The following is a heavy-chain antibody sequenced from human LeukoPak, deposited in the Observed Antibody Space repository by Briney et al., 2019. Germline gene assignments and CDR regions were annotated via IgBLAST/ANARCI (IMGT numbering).Heavy chain of an antibody. V-gene: IGHV3-23*01. CDR2: ISGSGGST. J-gene: IGHJ4*02. Sequence: GGSLRLSCAASGFTFSSYAMSWVRQAPGKGLEWVSAISGSGGSTYYADSVKGRFTISRDNSKNTLYLQMNSLRAEDTAVYFCAKSRNRYSPGYGDSWGQGTLVTVSS. D-gene: IGHD3-16*02. CDR1: GFTFSSYA. CDR3: AKSRNRYSPGYGDS.